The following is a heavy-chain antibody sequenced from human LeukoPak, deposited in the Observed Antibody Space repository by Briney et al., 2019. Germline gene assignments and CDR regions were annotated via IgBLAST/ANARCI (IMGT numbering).Heavy chain of an antibody. D-gene: IGHD2-2*02. V-gene: IGHV1-69*13. CDR3: ARDSKYCSSTSCYRARGFDY. CDR2: IIPIFGTA. J-gene: IGHJ4*02. Sequence: SVKVSCKTSGFTFNSYGFSWVRQAPGQGLEWMGGIIPIFGTANYAQKFQGRVTITADESTSTAYMELSSLRSEDTAVYYCARDSKYCSSTSCYRARGFDYWGQGTLVTVSS. CDR1: GFTFNSYG.